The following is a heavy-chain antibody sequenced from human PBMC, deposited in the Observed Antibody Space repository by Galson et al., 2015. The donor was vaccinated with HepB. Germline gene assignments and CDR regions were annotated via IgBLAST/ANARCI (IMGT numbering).Heavy chain of an antibody. Sequence: SLRLSCAGSGLSFSHYAMSWVRQAPGEGLEWIAAICGRGGWTYYADSAKDRFTISRDSSKSTLYLQMNSLRAEDTAVFYCAKGYDFWSGYTYWYFDLWGRGTLVTVSS. CDR3: AKGYDFWSGYTYWYFDL. CDR2: ICGRGGWT. D-gene: IGHD3-3*01. J-gene: IGHJ2*01. CDR1: GLSFSHYA. V-gene: IGHV3-23*01.